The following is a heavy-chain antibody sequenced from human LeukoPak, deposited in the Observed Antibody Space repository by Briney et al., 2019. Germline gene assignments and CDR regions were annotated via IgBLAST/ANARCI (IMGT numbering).Heavy chain of an antibody. CDR1: GFTFSAYC. Sequence: PGGSLRLSCAASGFTFSAYCMHWVRQAPGKGLVWLSRINTGGNDITYADSVKGRFTISRDNAKNTLYLQMNSLTVEDTAVYFCARSLVVGGTRPNDYWGQGTLVTVSS. CDR3: ARSLVVGGTRPNDY. J-gene: IGHJ4*02. CDR2: INTGGNDI. D-gene: IGHD2-15*01. V-gene: IGHV3-74*01.